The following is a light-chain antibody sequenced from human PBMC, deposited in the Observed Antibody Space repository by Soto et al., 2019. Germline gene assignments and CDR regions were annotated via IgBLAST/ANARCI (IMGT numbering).Light chain of an antibody. Sequence: ELVRTQSPATLSVSPGERATLSCRASQSVSSYLAWYTPKPGQAPSLLIYDASNRATGIPARFSGSGSGTDFTLTIRRLEPEDFAVYYCQQYGSPGTFGQGTKVDIK. CDR1: QSVSSY. CDR3: QQYGSPGT. CDR2: DAS. J-gene: IGKJ1*01. V-gene: IGKV3-20*01.